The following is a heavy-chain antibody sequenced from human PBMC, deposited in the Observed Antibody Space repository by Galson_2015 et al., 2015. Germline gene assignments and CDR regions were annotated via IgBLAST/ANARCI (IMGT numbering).Heavy chain of an antibody. CDR2: ISSSSSYI. J-gene: IGHJ6*02. CDR3: ARDRHDSSGYIRDYGMDV. D-gene: IGHD3-22*01. Sequence: SLRLSCAASGFTFSSYSMNWVRQAPGKGLEWVSSISSSSSYIYYADSVKGRFTISRDNAKNSLYLQMNSLRAEDTAVYYCARDRHDSSGYIRDYGMDVWGQGPTVTVSS. CDR1: GFTFSSYS. V-gene: IGHV3-21*01.